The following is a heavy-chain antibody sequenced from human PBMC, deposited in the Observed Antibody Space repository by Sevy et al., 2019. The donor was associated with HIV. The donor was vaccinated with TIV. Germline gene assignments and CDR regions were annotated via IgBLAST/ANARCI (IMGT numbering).Heavy chain of an antibody. CDR2: IWYDGSNK. V-gene: IGHV3-33*01. J-gene: IGHJ6*02. CDR1: GFTFSSHG. D-gene: IGHD3-16*01. CDR3: ARDIGGLGSF. Sequence: GGSLRLSCAASGFTFSSHGMHWVRQAPGKGLEWVAVIWYDGSNKYYADSVKGRFTISRDNSKSTLFLQINSLRAEDTAVYYCARDIGGLGSFWGQGTTVTVSS.